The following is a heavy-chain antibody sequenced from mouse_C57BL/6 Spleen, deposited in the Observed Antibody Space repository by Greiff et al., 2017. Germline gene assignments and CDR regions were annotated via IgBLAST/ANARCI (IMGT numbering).Heavy chain of an antibody. D-gene: IGHD2-4*01. CDR2: ISYDGSN. Sequence: EVQLKESGPGLVKPSQSLSLTCSVTGYSITSGYYWNWIRQFPGNKLEWMGYISYDGSNNYNPSLKNRISITRDTSKNQFFLKLNSVTTEDTATYYCAREELRAFAYWGQGTLVTVSA. J-gene: IGHJ3*01. CDR3: AREELRAFAY. CDR1: GYSITSGYY. V-gene: IGHV3-6*01.